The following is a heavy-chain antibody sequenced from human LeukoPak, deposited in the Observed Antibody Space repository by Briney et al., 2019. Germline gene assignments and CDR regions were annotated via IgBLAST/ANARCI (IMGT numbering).Heavy chain of an antibody. Sequence: GGSLRLSCAASGFTFSSYGMHWVRQAPGKGLEWVAVISYDGSNKYYADSVKGRFTISRDNSRNTLYLQMNSLRAEDTAVYYCAREGDYASTALDYWGQGTLVTVSS. D-gene: IGHD2-2*01. CDR3: AREGDYASTALDY. J-gene: IGHJ4*02. V-gene: IGHV3-30*03. CDR2: ISYDGSNK. CDR1: GFTFSSYG.